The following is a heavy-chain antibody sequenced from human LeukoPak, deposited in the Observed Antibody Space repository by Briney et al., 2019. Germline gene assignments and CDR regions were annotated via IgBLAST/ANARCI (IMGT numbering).Heavy chain of an antibody. V-gene: IGHV1-46*01. Sequence: ASVKVSCTASGYTFTSYYMHWVRQAPGQGLEWMGIINPSGGSTSYAQKFQGRVTMTRDTSTSTVYMELSSLRSEDTAVYYCARVWLGNDAFDIWGQGTMVTVSS. CDR2: INPSGGST. J-gene: IGHJ3*02. D-gene: IGHD6-19*01. CDR1: GYTFTSYY. CDR3: ARVWLGNDAFDI.